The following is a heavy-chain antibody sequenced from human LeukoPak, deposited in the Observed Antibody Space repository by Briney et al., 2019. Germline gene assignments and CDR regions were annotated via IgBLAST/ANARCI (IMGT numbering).Heavy chain of an antibody. Sequence: PSETLSLTCTVSGGSISSYYWSWIRQPPGKGLEWIGYIYYSGSTNYNPSLNSRVTISLDTSKHQFSLKLSSVTAADPAVYYCARDGPGSAWDGFDYWGQGTLVTVSS. J-gene: IGHJ4*02. CDR2: IYYSGST. V-gene: IGHV4-59*01. D-gene: IGHD6-19*01. CDR3: ARDGPGSAWDGFDY. CDR1: GGSISSYY.